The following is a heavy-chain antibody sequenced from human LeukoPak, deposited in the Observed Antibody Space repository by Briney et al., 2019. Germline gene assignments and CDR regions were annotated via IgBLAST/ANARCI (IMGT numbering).Heavy chain of an antibody. Sequence: GGSLRLSCAASGFTVSSNYMSWVRQAPGKGLEWVSVIYSGGNTYYTDSAKGRFTISRDNSKNTLYLQMNSLRPEDTAVYYCARGGYSSGWFHAFDIWGQGTMVTVSS. CDR2: IYSGGNT. V-gene: IGHV3-66*02. CDR3: ARGGYSSGWFHAFDI. D-gene: IGHD6-19*01. CDR1: GFTVSSNY. J-gene: IGHJ3*02.